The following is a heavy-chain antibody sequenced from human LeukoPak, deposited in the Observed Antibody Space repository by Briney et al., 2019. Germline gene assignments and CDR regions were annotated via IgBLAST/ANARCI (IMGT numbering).Heavy chain of an antibody. Sequence: SETLSLTCAVSGYSISSGYYWGWIRQPPGTGLEWIGSIYHSGSTYYNPSLKSRVTISVDTSKNQFSLKLSSVTAADTAVYYCARHSVVVVPAAREGRFDPWGQGTLVTVSS. D-gene: IGHD2-2*01. CDR2: IYHSGST. CDR1: GYSISSGYY. J-gene: IGHJ5*02. V-gene: IGHV4-38-2*01. CDR3: ARHSVVVVPAAREGRFDP.